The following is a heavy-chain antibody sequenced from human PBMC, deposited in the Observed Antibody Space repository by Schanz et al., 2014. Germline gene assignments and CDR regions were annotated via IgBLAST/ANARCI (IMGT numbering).Heavy chain of an antibody. CDR3: AREQIMAAAGLVDY. CDR1: GFTFSDYY. CDR2: ISGTTTYT. Sequence: PGGSLRLSCAASGFTFSDYYMSWFRQAPGKGLEWVSYISGTTTYTNYADSVKGRFTISRDNAKNSLYLQMNSLRAEDTAVYYCAREQIMAAAGLVDYWGHGTLVTVSS. V-gene: IGHV3-11*05. J-gene: IGHJ4*01. D-gene: IGHD6-13*01.